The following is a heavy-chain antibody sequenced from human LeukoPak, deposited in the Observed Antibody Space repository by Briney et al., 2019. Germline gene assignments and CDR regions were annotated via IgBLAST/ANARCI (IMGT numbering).Heavy chain of an antibody. CDR1: GFTFSSYA. CDR2: ISYDGSNK. J-gene: IGHJ4*02. Sequence: PGGSLRLSCAASGFTFSSYAMHWVRQAPGKGLEGGAVISYDGSNKYYADSVKGRFTISRDNSKNTLYLQMNSLRAEDTAVYYCARSGIQLWTGYFDYWGQGTLVTVSS. D-gene: IGHD5-18*01. V-gene: IGHV3-30-3*01. CDR3: ARSGIQLWTGYFDY.